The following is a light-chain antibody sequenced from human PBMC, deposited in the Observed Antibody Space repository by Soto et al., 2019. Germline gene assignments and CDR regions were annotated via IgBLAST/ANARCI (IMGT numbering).Light chain of an antibody. CDR3: QQYNNYST. CDR1: KSISDW. J-gene: IGKJ1*01. V-gene: IGKV1-5*01. CDR2: DAS. Sequence: DIQITQSPSALASFLLDIGTITFRASKSISDWLAWFQLKPGKAPKLLIYDASSLESGVPSRFSGSGSGTEFTITISSLQTDDFANYYCQQYNNYSTFGQGTKVDIK.